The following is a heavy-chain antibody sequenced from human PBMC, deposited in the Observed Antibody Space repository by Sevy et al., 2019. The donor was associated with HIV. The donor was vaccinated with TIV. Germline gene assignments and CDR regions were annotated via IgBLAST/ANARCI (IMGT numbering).Heavy chain of an antibody. CDR3: GREDIAVAGIGYYFDY. CDR2: IWYDGSNK. D-gene: IGHD6-19*01. J-gene: IGHJ4*02. CDR1: GFTFNSYG. Sequence: GGSLRLSCVASGFTFNSYGMHWVRQAPGKGLEWVAVIWYDGSNKEYADSVKGRFTISRDNSKNTLYLQMNNLRAEDTAVYYCGREDIAVAGIGYYFDYWGQGILVTVSS. V-gene: IGHV3-33*01.